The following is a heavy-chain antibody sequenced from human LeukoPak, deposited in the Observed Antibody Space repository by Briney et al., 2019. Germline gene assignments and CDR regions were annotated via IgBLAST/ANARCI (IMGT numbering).Heavy chain of an antibody. V-gene: IGHV3-33*01. Sequence: EGSLRLSCAASGFTFSSYGMHWVRQAPGKGLEWVAVIWYDGSNKYYADSVKGRFTISRDNSKNTLYLQMNSLRAEDTAVYYCAREYCSGGSCYSGPYFDYWGQGTLVTVSS. D-gene: IGHD2-15*01. CDR2: IWYDGSNK. J-gene: IGHJ4*02. CDR3: AREYCSGGSCYSGPYFDY. CDR1: GFTFSSYG.